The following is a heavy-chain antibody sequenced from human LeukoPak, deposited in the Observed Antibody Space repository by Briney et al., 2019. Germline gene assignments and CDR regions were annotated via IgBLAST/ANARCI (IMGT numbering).Heavy chain of an antibody. Sequence: SVKVSCKASGGTFSSYAISWVRQAPGQGLEWMGRIIPILGIANYAQKFQGRVTITADKSTSTAYMELSSLRSEDTAVYYCAREWRSTSCYEGYYYYYYGMDVWGQGTTVTVSS. CDR3: AREWRSTSCYEGYYYYYYGMDV. CDR2: IIPILGIA. V-gene: IGHV1-69*04. CDR1: GGTFSSYA. J-gene: IGHJ6*02. D-gene: IGHD2-2*01.